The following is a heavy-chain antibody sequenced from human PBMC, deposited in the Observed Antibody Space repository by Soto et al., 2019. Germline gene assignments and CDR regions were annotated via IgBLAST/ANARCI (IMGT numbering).Heavy chain of an antibody. V-gene: IGHV3-23*01. CDR1: GFTFGTYA. Sequence: EVQLLESGGGLVQPGGSLRLSCAASGFTFGTYAMSWVRQAPGKGLEWVSTISISGGATYYADSVKGRFTISRDNSKNTLYLQMNSLRAKDTALFFCAKWAAAQYFDFWGQGTLVTVSS. CDR2: ISISGGAT. J-gene: IGHJ4*02. D-gene: IGHD6-6*01. CDR3: AKWAAAQYFDF.